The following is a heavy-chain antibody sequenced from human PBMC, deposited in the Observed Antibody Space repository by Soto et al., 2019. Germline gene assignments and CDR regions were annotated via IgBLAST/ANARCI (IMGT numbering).Heavy chain of an antibody. CDR3: ARDRGSYTYGMDV. D-gene: IGHD1-26*01. CDR2: IYSGGST. CDR1: GFTVSSNY. Sequence: EVQLVEFGGGLIQPGGSLRLSCAASGFTVSSNYMSWVRQAPGKGLEWVSVIYSGGSTYYADSVKGRFTISRDNSKNTLYLQMNSLRAEDTAVYYCARDRGSYTYGMDVWGQGTTVTVSS. V-gene: IGHV3-53*01. J-gene: IGHJ6*02.